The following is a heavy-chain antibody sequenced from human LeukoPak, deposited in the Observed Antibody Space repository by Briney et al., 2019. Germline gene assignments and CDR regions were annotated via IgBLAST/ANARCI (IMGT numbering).Heavy chain of an antibody. D-gene: IGHD6-19*01. CDR2: IWYDGSNK. CDR3: ARDFGSGWYNYYYYMDV. V-gene: IGHV3-33*01. CDR1: GFTFSSYG. J-gene: IGHJ6*03. Sequence: GGPLRLSCAASGFTFSSYGMHWVRQAPGKGLEWVAVIWYDGSNKYYADSVKGRFTISRDNSKNTLYLQMNSLRAEDTAVYYCARDFGSGWYNYYYYMDVWGKGTTVTVSS.